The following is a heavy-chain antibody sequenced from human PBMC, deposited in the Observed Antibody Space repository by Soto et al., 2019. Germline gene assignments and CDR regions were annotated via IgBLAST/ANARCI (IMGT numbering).Heavy chain of an antibody. Sequence: QITLKESGPTLVKLTETLTLTCTVSGFSLMTNGVGVGWFRQPPGKALEWLALIYRDDDKRYRPSLKSRVTNTKDNTKNQVVLTMTNMDPVDTATYYCAHTVARGAYWETFNYWGQGTLVTVSS. CDR2: IYRDDDK. V-gene: IGHV2-5*02. CDR3: AHTVARGAYWETFNY. J-gene: IGHJ4*02. D-gene: IGHD1-26*01. CDR1: GFSLMTNGVG.